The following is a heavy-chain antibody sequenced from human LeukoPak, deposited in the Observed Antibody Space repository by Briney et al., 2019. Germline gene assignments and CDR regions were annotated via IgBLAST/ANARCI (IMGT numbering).Heavy chain of an antibody. CDR1: GGSISSSSYY. J-gene: IGHJ5*02. CDR3: ARQVGDFWSGYYPYNWFDP. Sequence: SETLSLTCTVSGGSISSSSYYWGWIRQPPGKGLEWIGSIYYSGSTYYNPSLKSRVTISVDTSKNQFSLKLSSVTAADTAVYYCARQVGDFWSGYYPYNWFDPWGQGTLATVSS. D-gene: IGHD3-3*01. CDR2: IYYSGST. V-gene: IGHV4-39*01.